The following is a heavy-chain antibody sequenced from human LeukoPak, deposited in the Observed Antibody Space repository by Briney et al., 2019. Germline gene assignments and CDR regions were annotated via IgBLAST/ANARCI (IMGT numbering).Heavy chain of an antibody. CDR3: ARDLGVLYYYYYGMDV. J-gene: IGHJ6*02. CDR1: GFTFSSYA. Sequence: GRSLRLSCAASGFTFSSYAMHWVRQAPGKGLEWVAVISYDGSNKYYADSVKGRFTISRDNSKNTLYLQMNSLRAEDTAVYYCARDLGVLYYYYYGMDVWGQGTTVTVSS. V-gene: IGHV3-30*04. D-gene: IGHD3-10*01. CDR2: ISYDGSNK.